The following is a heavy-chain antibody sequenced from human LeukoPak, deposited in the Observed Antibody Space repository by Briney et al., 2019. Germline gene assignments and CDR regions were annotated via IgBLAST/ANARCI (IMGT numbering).Heavy chain of an antibody. V-gene: IGHV4-61*01. CDR1: GGSISPDNYY. Sequence: SETLSLTCTVSGGSISPDNYYWSWIRQHPGKGLEWIGYIYYSGSTNYNPSLKSRVTISVDTSKNQFSLKLSSVTAADTAVYYCARSIAAAAGWFDPWGQGTLVTVSS. J-gene: IGHJ5*02. D-gene: IGHD6-13*01. CDR2: IYYSGST. CDR3: ARSIAAAAGWFDP.